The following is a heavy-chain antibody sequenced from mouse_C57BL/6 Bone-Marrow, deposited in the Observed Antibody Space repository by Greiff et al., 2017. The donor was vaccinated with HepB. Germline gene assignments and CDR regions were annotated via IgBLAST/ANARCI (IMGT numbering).Heavy chain of an antibody. CDR3: GEQRDYEYDWYYDY. CDR2: FYPGSGSI. J-gene: IGHJ2*01. CDR1: GYTFTEYT. V-gene: IGHV1-62-2*01. Sequence: QVQLKESGAELVKPGASVKLSCKASGYTFTEYTIHWVKQRSGQGLEWIGWFYPGSGSIKYNEKFKDKATLNEDKSSSTVYMELSRLTSEDSAVYYSGEQRDYEYDWYYDYWGKGTTLTVSS. D-gene: IGHD2-4*01.